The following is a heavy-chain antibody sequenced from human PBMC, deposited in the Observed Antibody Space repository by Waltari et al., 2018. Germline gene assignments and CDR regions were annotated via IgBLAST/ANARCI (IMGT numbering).Heavy chain of an antibody. V-gene: IGHV3-49*03. CDR2: IKSKNYGGKK. D-gene: IGHD6-19*01. CDR1: GFNFGDYA. J-gene: IGHJ4*02. Sequence: EVQLVESGGGLVQPGRSLKLSCAASGFNFGDYAVHWPRQAPGTGLEWIGFIKSKNYGGKKEYAASVRSRFTISRDDSKSIAYLQMNSLKTEDTAVYYCIRSGGADSWYGSELDFWGQGTLVTVSS. CDR3: IRSGGADSWYGSELDF.